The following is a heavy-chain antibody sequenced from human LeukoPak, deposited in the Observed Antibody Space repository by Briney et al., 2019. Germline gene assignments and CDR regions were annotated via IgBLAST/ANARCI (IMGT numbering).Heavy chain of an antibody. D-gene: IGHD1-26*01. J-gene: IGHJ4*02. CDR3: AKDTGLRATFFDY. CDR2: ISGSGGST. Sequence: PGGSLRLSCTASGFIVSSNYMSWVRQAPGKGLEWVSAISGSGGSTYYADSVKGRFTVSRDNSKSTLYLQMNSLRAEDTAVYYCAKDTGLRATFFDYWGQGTLVTVSS. V-gene: IGHV3-23*01. CDR1: GFIVSSNY.